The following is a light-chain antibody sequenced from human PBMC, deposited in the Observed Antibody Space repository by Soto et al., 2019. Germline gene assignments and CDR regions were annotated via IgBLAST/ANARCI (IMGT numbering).Light chain of an antibody. CDR1: QSISGT. Sequence: EIVMTQSPVTLSVSPGARATLSCMASQSISGTLAWYQQKPGQAPRLLIYDASSRATGIPDRFSGGGSGTDFTLTISRLEPEDFAVYYCQQFSSYPLTFGGGTKVDIK. V-gene: IGKV3-20*01. CDR2: DAS. J-gene: IGKJ4*01. CDR3: QQFSSYPLT.